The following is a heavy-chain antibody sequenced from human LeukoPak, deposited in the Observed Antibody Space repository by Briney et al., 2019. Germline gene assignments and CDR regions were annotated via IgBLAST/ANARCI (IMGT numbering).Heavy chain of an antibody. CDR3: ARTVPGYCSGGSCLGY. J-gene: IGHJ4*02. D-gene: IGHD2-15*01. Sequence: GGSLRLSCAASGFTVSSNYMSWVRQAPGKGLDWVSVIFSGRNTYYADSVKGRFTISTDNSKNTLDLQINSLRAEDTAVYYCARTVPGYCSGGSCLGYWGQGTLVTVSS. V-gene: IGHV3-66*01. CDR1: GFTVSSNY. CDR2: IFSGRNT.